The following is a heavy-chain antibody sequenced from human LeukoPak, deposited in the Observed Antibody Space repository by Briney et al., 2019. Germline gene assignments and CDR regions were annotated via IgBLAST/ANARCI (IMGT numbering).Heavy chain of an antibody. V-gene: IGHV4-59*01. CDR3: ARDPGSWYFDY. D-gene: IGHD2-15*01. Sequence: SETLSLTCTVSGGSTSSYYWSWIRQPPGKGLEWIGYIYYSGTTNYNPSLKSRVTISVDTSKNQFSLKLNSVTAADTAVYYCARDPGSWYFDYWGQGTLVTVSS. J-gene: IGHJ4*02. CDR1: GGSTSSYY. CDR2: IYYSGTT.